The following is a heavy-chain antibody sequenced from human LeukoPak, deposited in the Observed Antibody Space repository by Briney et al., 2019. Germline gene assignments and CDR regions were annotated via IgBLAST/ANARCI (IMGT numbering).Heavy chain of an antibody. CDR1: GFAFSSYA. CDR2: ISGSGGST. CDR3: AKDLIMGTIGDFDY. D-gene: IGHD4-17*01. J-gene: IGHJ4*02. Sequence: GGSLRLSCAASGFAFSSYAMSWVRQAPGKGLEWVSVISGSGGSTYYADSVKGRFTISRDNSKNTLYLQLNSLRAEDTAVYYCAKDLIMGTIGDFDYWGQGTLVTVSS. V-gene: IGHV3-23*01.